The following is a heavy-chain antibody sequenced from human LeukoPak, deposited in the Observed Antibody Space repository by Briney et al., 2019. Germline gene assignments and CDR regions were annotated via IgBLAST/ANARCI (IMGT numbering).Heavy chain of an antibody. D-gene: IGHD5-18*01. V-gene: IGHV1-18*01. CDR3: AREVAGDVDTALYYFDY. CDR2: ISAYSGNT. CDR1: GYTFTSYG. J-gene: IGHJ4*02. Sequence: ASVKVSYKASGYTFTSYGISWVRQAPGQGLEWMGWISAYSGNTNYAQKLRGRVTMTTDTSTSTAYMELRSLRSDDTAVYYCAREVAGDVDTALYYFDYWGQGTLVTVSS.